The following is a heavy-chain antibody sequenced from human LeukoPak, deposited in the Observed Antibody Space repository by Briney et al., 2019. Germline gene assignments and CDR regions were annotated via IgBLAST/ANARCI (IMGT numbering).Heavy chain of an antibody. CDR1: GFTFRNAW. V-gene: IGHV3-48*04. CDR2: ISSSGTTK. D-gene: IGHD3-22*01. J-gene: IGHJ3*02. Sequence: GGSLRLSCAASGFTFRNAWMNWVRQAPGKGLEWVSYISSSGTTKYYADSVKGRFTISRDNAKNSLYLQMNSLRAEDTAFYYCARDESSGYYPDAFDIWGQGTMITVSS. CDR3: ARDESSGYYPDAFDI.